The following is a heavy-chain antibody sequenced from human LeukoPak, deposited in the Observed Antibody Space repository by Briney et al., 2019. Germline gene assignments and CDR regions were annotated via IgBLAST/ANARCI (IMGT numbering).Heavy chain of an antibody. D-gene: IGHD3-22*01. CDR1: GYSFTSYW. J-gene: IGHJ4*02. CDR3: ARRRGNYYDSSGYVDY. V-gene: IGHV5-51*01. CDR2: IYPGDSDT. Sequence: GESLKISCKGSGYSFTSYWIGWVRQMPGKGLEWMGIIYPGDSDTRYSPSFQGQVTISADKSISTAYLQWSSLKASDTAMYYCARRRGNYYDSSGYVDYWGQGTLVTVSS.